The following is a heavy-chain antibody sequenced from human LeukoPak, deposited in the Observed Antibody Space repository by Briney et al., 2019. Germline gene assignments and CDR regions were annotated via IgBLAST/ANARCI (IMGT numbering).Heavy chain of an antibody. Sequence: PGGSLRLSCAASGFTFSDFWVEWFRQAPGKGLEWVANINKDGSDKYYMDSVTGRFSISRDNAKNSLSLQMNSLRVDDTAVYYCARTLSSCTGGKCYTSYYYAMDVWGQGTTVTVSS. CDR3: ARTLSSCTGGKCYTSYYYAMDV. V-gene: IGHV3-7*01. J-gene: IGHJ6*02. CDR1: GFTFSDFW. D-gene: IGHD2-15*01. CDR2: INKDGSDK.